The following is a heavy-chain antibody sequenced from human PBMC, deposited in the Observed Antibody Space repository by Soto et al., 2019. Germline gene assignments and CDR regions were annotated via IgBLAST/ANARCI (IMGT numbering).Heavy chain of an antibody. Sequence: APVKVSCKASGYTFTSYGISWVRQAPGQGLEWMGWISAYNGNTNYAQKLQGRVTMTTDTSTSTAYMELRSLRSDDTAVYYCARDRNGDYPYYFDYWGQGTLVTVSS. J-gene: IGHJ4*02. D-gene: IGHD4-17*01. V-gene: IGHV1-18*01. CDR3: ARDRNGDYPYYFDY. CDR2: ISAYNGNT. CDR1: GYTFTSYG.